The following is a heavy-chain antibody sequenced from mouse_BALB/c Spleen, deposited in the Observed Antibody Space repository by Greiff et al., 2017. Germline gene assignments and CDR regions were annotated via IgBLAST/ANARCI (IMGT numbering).Heavy chain of an antibody. D-gene: IGHD1-1*01. CDR2: IDPENGDT. J-gene: IGHJ3*01. V-gene: IGHV14-4*02. CDR3: NEGGLRKAY. Sequence: VQLQQSGAELVRSGASVKLSCTASGFNIKDYYMHWVKQRPEQGLEWIGWIDPENGDTEYAPKFQGKATMTADTSSNTAYLQLSSLTSEDTAVYYCNEGGLRKAYWGQGTLVTVSA. CDR1: GFNIKDYY.